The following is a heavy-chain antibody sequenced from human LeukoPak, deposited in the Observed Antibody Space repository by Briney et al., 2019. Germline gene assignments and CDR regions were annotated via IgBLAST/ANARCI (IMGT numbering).Heavy chain of an antibody. CDR1: GYSFTNYW. V-gene: IGHV5-51*01. CDR3: ARLTSSWSFDY. D-gene: IGHD6-13*01. Sequence: GESLKISCKGSGYSFTNYWIGWVRQMPGKGLEWMGIISPDGSDTRYSPSFQGQVTISADKSVTTAYLQWSSLKASDTAMYYCARLTSSWSFDYWGQGTLVTVSS. J-gene: IGHJ4*02. CDR2: ISPDGSDT.